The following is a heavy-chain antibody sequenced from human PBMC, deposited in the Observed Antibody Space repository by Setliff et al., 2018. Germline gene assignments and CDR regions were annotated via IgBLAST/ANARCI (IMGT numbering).Heavy chain of an antibody. D-gene: IGHD3-10*01. CDR3: ARHEFVGGYYGSVTYRHFDY. CDR1: GGSISSTSYQ. CDR2: IYYSGTA. J-gene: IGHJ4*02. V-gene: IGHV4-39*01. Sequence: SETLSLTCTVSGGSISSTSYQWGWIRQPPGKGLEWIGSIYYSGTAYYNPSLKSRVTISVDTSKNQFSLQVTSVTATDTAMYYCARHEFVGGYYGSVTYRHFDYWGQGILVTVSS.